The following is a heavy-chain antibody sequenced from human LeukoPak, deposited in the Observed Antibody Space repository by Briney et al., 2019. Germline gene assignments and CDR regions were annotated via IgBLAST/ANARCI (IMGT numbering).Heavy chain of an antibody. CDR3: ARGDFWSGYHPYYYYYYGMDV. J-gene: IGHJ6*02. CDR2: ISYDGSNK. V-gene: IGHV3-30-3*01. D-gene: IGHD3-3*01. Sequence: GRSLRLSCAASGFTFSSYAMHWVRQAPGKGLEWVAVISYDGSNKYYADSVKGRFTISRDNSKYTLYLQMNSLRAEDTAVYYCARGDFWSGYHPYYYYYYGMDVWGQGTTVTVSS. CDR1: GFTFSSYA.